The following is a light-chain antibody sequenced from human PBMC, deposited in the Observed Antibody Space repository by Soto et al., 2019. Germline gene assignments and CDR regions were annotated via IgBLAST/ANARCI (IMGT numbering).Light chain of an antibody. V-gene: IGKV3-11*01. CDR1: QSVSSN. CDR2: DAS. Sequence: EIVMTQSPATLSVSPGERATLSCRASQSVSSNLAWYQQKPGEAPRLLIFDASARAVDIPGRFSGSVSGTEFTLTISSLEPEDFAVYYCQQRSGWPTFGQGTRLEIK. CDR3: QQRSGWPT. J-gene: IGKJ5*01.